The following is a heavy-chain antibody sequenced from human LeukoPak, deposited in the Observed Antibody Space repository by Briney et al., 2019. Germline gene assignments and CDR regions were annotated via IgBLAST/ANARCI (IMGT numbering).Heavy chain of an antibody. J-gene: IGHJ6*02. V-gene: IGHV4-34*01. CDR2: INHSGST. CDR1: GGSFSGYY. Sequence: PSETLSLTCAVYGGSFSGYYWSWIRQPPGKGLEWIGEINHSGSTNYNPSLKSRVTISVDTSKNQFSLKLSSVTAADTAVYYCARGGIRDFYCYAMDVWGQGTTVTVSS. CDR3: ARGGIRDFYCYAMDV.